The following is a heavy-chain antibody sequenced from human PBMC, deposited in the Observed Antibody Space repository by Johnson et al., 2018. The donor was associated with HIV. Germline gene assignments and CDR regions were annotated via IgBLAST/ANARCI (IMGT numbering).Heavy chain of an antibody. CDR1: GFTFSSYD. CDR2: IGTAGDT. D-gene: IGHD2-15*01. V-gene: IGHV3-13*01. Sequence: VESGGGLVQPGGSLRLSCAASGFTFSSYDMHWVRQATGKGLEWVSAIGTAGDTYYPGSVKGRFTISRENAKNTLYLKMNSLRDENTAVFYCAKDAYCSGGRCYGFGAFDIWGQGTMVTVSS. CDR3: AKDAYCSGGRCYGFGAFDI. J-gene: IGHJ3*02.